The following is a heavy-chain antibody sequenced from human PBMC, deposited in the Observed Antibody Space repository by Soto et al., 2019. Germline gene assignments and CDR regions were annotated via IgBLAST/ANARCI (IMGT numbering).Heavy chain of an antibody. CDR1: GGTPSNSA. Sequence: LLQSGAEVKKPGSSVKVSCKASGGTPSNSAISWVRQAPGQGLEWMGGIIPVFGLVKYAQNFQGRVTITADKSTNTAYREVNKVMTEETAVYYCVEGRIVVVGIRAYYGLDVWGQGTTVTVSS. J-gene: IGHJ6*02. CDR2: IIPVFGLV. D-gene: IGHD3-22*01. CDR3: VEGRIVVVGIRAYYGLDV. V-gene: IGHV1-69*17.